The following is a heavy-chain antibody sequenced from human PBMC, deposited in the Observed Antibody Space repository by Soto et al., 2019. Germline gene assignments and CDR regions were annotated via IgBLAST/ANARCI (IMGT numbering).Heavy chain of an antibody. Sequence: GESLKISCNGSGYSFTSYWIGWVRQMPGKGLEWMGIIYPGDSDTRYSPSFQGQVTISADKSISTTYLQWSSLKASDTAMYYCARFPLYYDSSPWGQGTLVTVSS. J-gene: IGHJ5*02. CDR1: GYSFTSYW. CDR3: ARFPLYYDSSP. D-gene: IGHD3-22*01. V-gene: IGHV5-51*01. CDR2: IYPGDSDT.